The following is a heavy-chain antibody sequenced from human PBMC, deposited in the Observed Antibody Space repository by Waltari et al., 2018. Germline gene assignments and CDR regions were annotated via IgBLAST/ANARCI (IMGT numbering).Heavy chain of an antibody. CDR3: AKDRRFGRDGYNLF. CDR2: ISGSGGST. J-gene: IGHJ4*02. D-gene: IGHD5-12*01. CDR1: GFTFSSYA. V-gene: IGHV3-23*01. Sequence: EVQLLESGGGLVQPGGSLRLSCAASGFTFSSYAMSWVRQAPGKGLEWVSAISGSGGSTYYADSVKCRFTISRDNSKNTLYLQMNSLRAEDTAVYYCAKDRRFGRDGYNLFGGQGTLVTVSS.